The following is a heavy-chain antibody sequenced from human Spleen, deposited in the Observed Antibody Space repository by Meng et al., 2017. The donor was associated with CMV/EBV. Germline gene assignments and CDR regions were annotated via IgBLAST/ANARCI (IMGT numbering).Heavy chain of an antibody. J-gene: IGHJ5*02. V-gene: IGHV3-15*01. D-gene: IGHD6-13*01. Sequence: GGSLRLSCAASGFTFSNAWMSWVRQAPGKGLEWVGRIKSKTDGGTTDYAAPVKGRFTISRDDSKNTLYLQMNSLKTEDTAVYYCTTLTSGYSSSGADWFDPWGQGTLVTVSS. CDR3: TTLTSGYSSSGADWFDP. CDR1: GFTFSNAW. CDR2: IKSKTDGGTT.